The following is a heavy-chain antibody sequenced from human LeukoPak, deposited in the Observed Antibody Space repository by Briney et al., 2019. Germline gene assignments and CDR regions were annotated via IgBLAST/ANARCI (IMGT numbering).Heavy chain of an antibody. CDR2: IYSSGST. CDR1: GGSINAYY. D-gene: IGHD1-14*01. V-gene: IGHV4-59*08. J-gene: IGHJ3*01. Sequence: SETLSLICSVSGGSINAYYWIWIRQPPGKGLEWIAYIYSSGSTNYNPSLKSRVTISVDTSKNQFSLTPSSVTAADTAVYYCARQPGGTAAFDLWGQGTMVTVSS. CDR3: ARQPGGTAAFDL.